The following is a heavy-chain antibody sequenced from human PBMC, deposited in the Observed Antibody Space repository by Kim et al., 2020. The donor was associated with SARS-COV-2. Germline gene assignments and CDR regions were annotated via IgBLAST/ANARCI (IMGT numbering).Heavy chain of an antibody. Sequence: SETLSLTCTVSGDSVSSGDYYWSWIRQHPGKGLEWLGYMYNRGNSYYNPSLKSRVTMSVDRSKNQLSLKLTSLTAADTAVYYCARGLLGWFDPWGQGTQVTVSS. V-gene: IGHV4-31*03. J-gene: IGHJ5*02. CDR1: GDSVSSGDYY. CDR3: ARGLLGWFDP. CDR2: MYNRGNS.